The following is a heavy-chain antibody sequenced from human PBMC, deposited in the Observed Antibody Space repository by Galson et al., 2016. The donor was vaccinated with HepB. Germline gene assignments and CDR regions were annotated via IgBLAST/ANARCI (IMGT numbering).Heavy chain of an antibody. CDR2: MNPNDGDT. V-gene: IGHV1-8*01. J-gene: IGHJ6*02. CDR1: GFNFKRYD. Sequence: SVKVSCKASGFNFKRYDISWVRQATGQGPEWMGWMNPNDGDTGYSQKLQGRVTMTRDMSTSTAYMELTSLKFEDTAVYYCTKGNSWVAMDVWGQGTTVIVSS. D-gene: IGHD2/OR15-2a*01. CDR3: TKGNSWVAMDV.